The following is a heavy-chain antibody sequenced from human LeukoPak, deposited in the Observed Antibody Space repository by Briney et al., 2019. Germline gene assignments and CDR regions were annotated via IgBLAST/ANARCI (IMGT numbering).Heavy chain of an antibody. CDR2: ISGSGDST. Sequence: GGSLRLSCAASGFTFSSYAMSWVRRAPGKGLQWVSSISGSGDSTYYADSVKGRFTISRDNSNNTLYLQMNSLRAEDTAVYYCAILIAVAGPATFYWGQGTLVTVSS. D-gene: IGHD6-19*01. J-gene: IGHJ4*02. CDR1: GFTFSSYA. V-gene: IGHV3-23*01. CDR3: AILIAVAGPATFY.